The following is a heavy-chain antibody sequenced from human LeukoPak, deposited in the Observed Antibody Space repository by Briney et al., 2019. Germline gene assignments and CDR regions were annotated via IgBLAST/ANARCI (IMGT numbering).Heavy chain of an antibody. CDR1: GGSFSGYY. V-gene: IGHV4-34*01. J-gene: IGHJ4*02. Sequence: SETLSLTFAVYGGSFSGYYWSWIRQPPGKGLDWIGEINHSGSTNYNPSLKSRVTISVDTSKNQFSLKLSSVTAADTAVYYCARGPSITIFFDYWGQGTLVTVSS. CDR2: INHSGST. D-gene: IGHD3-9*01. CDR3: ARGPSITIFFDY.